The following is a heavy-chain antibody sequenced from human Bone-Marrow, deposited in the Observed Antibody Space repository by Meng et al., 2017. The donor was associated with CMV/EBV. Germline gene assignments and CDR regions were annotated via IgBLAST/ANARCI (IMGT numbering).Heavy chain of an antibody. Sequence: ASVKVSCKASGYTFTGYYMHWVRQAPGQGLEWMGWINPNSGGTNYAQKFQGRVTMTRDTSISTAYMELSGLRSDDTAVYYCARSYDFWSGYYQINYYYGMDVWGQGTTVTVSS. V-gene: IGHV1-2*02. D-gene: IGHD3-3*01. CDR2: INPNSGGT. J-gene: IGHJ6*02. CDR1: GYTFTGYY. CDR3: ARSYDFWSGYYQINYYYGMDV.